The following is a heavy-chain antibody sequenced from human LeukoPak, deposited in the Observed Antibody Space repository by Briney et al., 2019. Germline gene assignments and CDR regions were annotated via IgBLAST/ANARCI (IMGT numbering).Heavy chain of an antibody. CDR3: AREIRDIVVVPAATNPRYYYYYMDV. D-gene: IGHD2-2*01. CDR1: GFTFSSYS. CDR2: ISSSSSYI. Sequence: GGFLRLSCAASGFTFSSYSMNWVRQAPGKGLEWVSSISSSSSYIYYADSVEGRFTISRDNAKNSLYLPMNSLRAEDTAVYYCAREIRDIVVVPAATNPRYYYYYMDVWGKGTTVTVSS. J-gene: IGHJ6*03. V-gene: IGHV3-21*01.